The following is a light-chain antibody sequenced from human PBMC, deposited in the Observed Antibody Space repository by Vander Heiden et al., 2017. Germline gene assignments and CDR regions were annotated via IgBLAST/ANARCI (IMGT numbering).Light chain of an antibody. CDR2: EVS. V-gene: IGLV2-11*01. Sequence: QSARTQPPPLSGPPGQSVTISCTGASSDVGGYNVVSWYQQHPGKDPKRMIYEVSRRPSGVPDRFAGSKAGNTASLTTSGLEAEDEADYYCCSYAGSCKVVFGGGTKLTVL. J-gene: IGLJ3*02. CDR3: CSYAGSCKVV. CDR1: SSDVGGYNV.